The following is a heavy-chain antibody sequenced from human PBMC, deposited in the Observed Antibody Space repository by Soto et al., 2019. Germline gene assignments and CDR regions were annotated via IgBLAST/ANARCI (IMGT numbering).Heavy chain of an antibody. V-gene: IGHV3-74*01. D-gene: IGHD7-27*01. J-gene: IGHJ4*02. CDR1: GFTFGSYW. CDR2: INSDGSST. CDR3: ASSLLTPFDY. Sequence: GGSLRLSCAASGFTFGSYWMHWVRQAPGKGLVGVSRINSDGSSTTYADSVRGRFTISRDNAKNTLYLQMNSLRAKDTAVYYCASSLLTPFDYWGQGTLVTVSS.